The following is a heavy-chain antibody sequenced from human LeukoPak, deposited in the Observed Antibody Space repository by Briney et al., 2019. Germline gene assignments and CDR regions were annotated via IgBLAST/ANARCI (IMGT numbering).Heavy chain of an antibody. CDR2: IYYSGST. D-gene: IGHD4-23*01. CDR1: GGSISSYY. V-gene: IGHV4-59*01. Sequence: SETLSLTCTVSGGSISSYYWSWIRQPPGKGLEWIGYIYYSGSTNYNPSLKSRVTISVDTSKSQFSLKLSSVTAADTAVYYCARADYGGNYYYYYYMDVWGKGTTVTISS. J-gene: IGHJ6*03. CDR3: ARADYGGNYYYYYYMDV.